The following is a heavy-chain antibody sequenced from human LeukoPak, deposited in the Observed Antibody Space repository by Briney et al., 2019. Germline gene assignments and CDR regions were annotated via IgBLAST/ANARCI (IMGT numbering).Heavy chain of an antibody. V-gene: IGHV3-74*01. Sequence: GGSLRLSCAASGFTFSNVWMHWVRQAPGKGPVWVSCMNSDGRTTTYADSVKGRFTISRDNAKNTLYLQMNSLRVEDTAMYYCVRGSAYTSSWYVDYWGQGTLVTVSS. CDR1: GFTFSNVW. J-gene: IGHJ4*02. D-gene: IGHD6-13*01. CDR2: MNSDGRTT. CDR3: VRGSAYTSSWYVDY.